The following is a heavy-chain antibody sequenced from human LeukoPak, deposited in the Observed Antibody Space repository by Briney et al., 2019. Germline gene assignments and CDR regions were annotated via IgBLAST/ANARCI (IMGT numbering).Heavy chain of an antibody. V-gene: IGHV5-10-1*01. CDR1: GYSFTSYW. D-gene: IGHD3-22*01. Sequence: PGESLRSFFKGSGYSFTSYWISWVRQMPGKGLEWMGRIDPSVSYTNYSPSFQGHVTISADKSISTAYLQWSSLKASDTAMYYCARLDGEYYYDSSCYYEDYWGQGTLVTVSS. J-gene: IGHJ4*02. CDR3: ARLDGEYYYDSSCYYEDY. CDR2: IDPSVSYT.